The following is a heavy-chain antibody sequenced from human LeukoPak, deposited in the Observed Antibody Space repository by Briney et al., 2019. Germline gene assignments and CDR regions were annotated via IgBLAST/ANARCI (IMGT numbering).Heavy chain of an antibody. D-gene: IGHD2-15*01. J-gene: IGHJ4*02. V-gene: IGHV3-21*01. CDR1: GFTVSRYC. CDR2: ISSCSSYI. CDR3: ARGPCSGGSCYRGDY. Sequence: PGGSLRLSCAASGFTVSRYCMNWVRQAPGRGLEWVSSISSCSSYIKYADSVKGRFTISRDNAKNSLYLQMNSLRAEDTAVYYCARGPCSGGSCYRGDYWGQGTLVTVSS.